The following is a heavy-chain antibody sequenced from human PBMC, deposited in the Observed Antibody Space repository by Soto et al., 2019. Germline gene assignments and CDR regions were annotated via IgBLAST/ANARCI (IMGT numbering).Heavy chain of an antibody. D-gene: IGHD5-12*01. V-gene: IGHV2-70*04. Sequence: SGPTLVNPPQTLTLTCSFSGFSVSTSGRRGSWMRQPPGKGLEWLARIDWDDDKFYSTSLKTRRTISQDTSKTQVVLTMTNMDPVHTATYYCARLYSGYAFFDYWGQGTPVTVSP. CDR3: ARLYSGYAFFDY. CDR2: IDWDDDK. CDR1: GFSVSTSGRR. J-gene: IGHJ4*02.